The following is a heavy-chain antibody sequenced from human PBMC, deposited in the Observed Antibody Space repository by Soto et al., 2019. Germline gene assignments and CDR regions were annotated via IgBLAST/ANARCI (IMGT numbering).Heavy chain of an antibody. V-gene: IGHV1-18*01. CDR1: GYTFTSYG. CDR3: ARGLAVDFDWLLGVPGSYYYYGMDV. J-gene: IGHJ6*02. CDR2: ISAYNGNT. Sequence: GASVKVSCKASGYTFTSYGISWVRQAPGQGLEWMGWISAYNGNTNYAQKLQGRVTMTTDTSTSTAYMELRSLRSDDTAVYYCARGLAVDFDWLLGVPGSYYYYGMDVWGQGTTVTVSS. D-gene: IGHD3-9*01.